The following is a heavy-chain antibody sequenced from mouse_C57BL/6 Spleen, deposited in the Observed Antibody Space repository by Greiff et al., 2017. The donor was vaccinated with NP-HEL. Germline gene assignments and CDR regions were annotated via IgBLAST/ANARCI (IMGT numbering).Heavy chain of an antibody. V-gene: IGHV1-55*01. Sequence: QVQLQQPGAELVKPGASVKMSCKASGYTFTSYWITWVKQRPGQGLEWIGDIYPGSGSTNYNEKFKSKATLTVDTSSSTAYMQLSSLTSEDSAVYYCARSWGSIRGFDYGGQGTTLTVSA. CDR3: ARSWGSIRGFDY. CDR1: GYTFTSYW. J-gene: IGHJ2*01. D-gene: IGHD2-10*02. CDR2: IYPGSGST.